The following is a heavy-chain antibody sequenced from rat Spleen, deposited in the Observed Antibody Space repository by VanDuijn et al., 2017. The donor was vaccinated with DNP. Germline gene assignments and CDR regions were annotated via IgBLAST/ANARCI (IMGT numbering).Heavy chain of an antibody. D-gene: IGHD5-1*01. V-gene: IGHV5S11*01. CDR2: ISTGGGNT. CDR3: ARVQLGYYALDA. Sequence: EVQLVESGGNLVQVGRSLKLSCAASGFTFSDYYMAWVRQAPTKGLEWVASISTGGGNTYYRDSVKGRFTISRDNAKSTLYLQMDSLRSEETATYYCARVQLGYYALDAWGQGTSVTVSS. CDR1: GFTFSDYY. J-gene: IGHJ4*01.